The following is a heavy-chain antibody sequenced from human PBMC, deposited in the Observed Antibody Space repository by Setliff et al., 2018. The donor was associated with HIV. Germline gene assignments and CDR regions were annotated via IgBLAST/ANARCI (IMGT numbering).Heavy chain of an antibody. CDR2: INPRDGST. J-gene: IGHJ4*02. CDR3: ARAPFTSGHYGADY. D-gene: IGHD3-10*01. CDR1: GYTFTAYF. V-gene: IGHV1-46*01. Sequence: GASVKVSCKASGYTFTAYFIHWVRQAPGQGLEWMGRINPRDGSTGYAQRFQGRVTMTRDTSRGTVYMELRSLRSEDTAVYCCARAPFTSGHYGADYWGQGTLVTVSS.